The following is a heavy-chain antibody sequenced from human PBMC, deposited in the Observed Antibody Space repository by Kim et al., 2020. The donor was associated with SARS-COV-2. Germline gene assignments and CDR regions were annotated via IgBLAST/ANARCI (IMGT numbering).Heavy chain of an antibody. J-gene: IGHJ6*02. CDR1: GGSFSGYY. CDR2: INHSGST. Sequence: SETLSLTCAVYGGSFSGYYWSWIRQPPGKGLEWIGEINHSGSTNYNPSLKSRVTISVDTSKNQFSLKLSSVTAADTAVYYCARVQPLWFGVRGMDVWGQGTTVTVSS. CDR3: ARVQPLWFGVRGMDV. D-gene: IGHD3-10*01. V-gene: IGHV4-34*01.